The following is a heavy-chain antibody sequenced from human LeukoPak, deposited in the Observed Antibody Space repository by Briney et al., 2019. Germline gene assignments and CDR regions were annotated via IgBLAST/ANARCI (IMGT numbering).Heavy chain of an antibody. CDR3: AKIRITMIVVAGGMDV. J-gene: IGHJ6*02. CDR1: GFTFSSYA. CDR2: ISGSGGST. Sequence: PGGSLRLSCAASGFTFSSYAMSWVRQAPGKGLEWVSAISGSGGSTYYADSVKGRFTISRDNSKNPLYLQMNSLRAEDTAVYYCAKIRITMIVVAGGMDVWGQGTTVTVSS. D-gene: IGHD3-22*01. V-gene: IGHV3-23*01.